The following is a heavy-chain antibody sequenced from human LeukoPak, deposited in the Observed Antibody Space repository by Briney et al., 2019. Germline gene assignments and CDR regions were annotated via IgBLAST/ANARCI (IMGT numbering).Heavy chain of an antibody. CDR2: VNSDGSTT. CDR1: GFSFSIYA. D-gene: IGHD6-13*01. J-gene: IGHJ4*02. Sequence: PGGSLGLSCSASGFSFSIYAMHWVRQAPGKGLVWVSRVNSDGSTTNYADSVKGRFTISRDNAENTLYMRMNSLRPEDTAVYYCARGYYSSSRFDSWGQGTLVTVSS. V-gene: IGHV3-74*01. CDR3: ARGYYSSSRFDS.